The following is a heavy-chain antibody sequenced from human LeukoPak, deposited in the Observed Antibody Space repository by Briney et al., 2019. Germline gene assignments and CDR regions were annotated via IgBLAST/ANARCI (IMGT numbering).Heavy chain of an antibody. CDR2: IYSGGST. D-gene: IGHD1-14*01. J-gene: IGHJ4*02. CDR3: SVSRGNPHYFDY. V-gene: IGHV3-66*02. Sequence: GGSLRLSCAASGFTVSSNYMSWVRQAPGKGLEWVSGIYSGGSTYYADSVKGRFTISRDNSKNTLYLQMNSLRAEATAVYYCSVSRGNPHYFDYWGQGTLVTVSS. CDR1: GFTVSSNY.